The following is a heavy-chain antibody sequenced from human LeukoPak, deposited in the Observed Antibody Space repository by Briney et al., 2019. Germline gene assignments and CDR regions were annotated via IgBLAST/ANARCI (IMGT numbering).Heavy chain of an antibody. D-gene: IGHD5-18*01. CDR2: IRSNAYRGTT. V-gene: IGHV3-49*04. CDR3: SRGPIELWVHNGMDV. CDR1: GFSVGDHA. J-gene: IGHJ6*02. Sequence: GGSLRLSCKGSGFSVGDHAMSWVRQAPGQGLEWVGFIRSNAYRGTTEYAASVKGRFTISRDDSNNIAYLQMDSLKTEDTAVYYCSRGPIELWVHNGMDVWGQGTTVTVSS.